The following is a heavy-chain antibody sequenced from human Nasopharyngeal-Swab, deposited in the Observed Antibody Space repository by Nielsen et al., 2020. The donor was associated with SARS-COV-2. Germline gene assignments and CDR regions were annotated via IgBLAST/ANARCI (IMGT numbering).Heavy chain of an antibody. CDR2: IYYSGST. D-gene: IGHD3-9*01. Sequence: SETLSLTCTVSGGSISSSSYYGGWIRQPPGKGLEWIGSIYYSGSTYYNPSLKSRVTISVDTSKNQFSLKLSSVTAADTAVYYCARRLRYFDWLLPEGDAFDIWGQGTMVTVSS. V-gene: IGHV4-39*01. CDR3: ARRLRYFDWLLPEGDAFDI. J-gene: IGHJ3*02. CDR1: GGSISSSSYY.